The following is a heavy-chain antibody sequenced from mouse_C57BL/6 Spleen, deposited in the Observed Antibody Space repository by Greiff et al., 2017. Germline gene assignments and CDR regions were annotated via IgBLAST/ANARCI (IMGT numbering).Heavy chain of an antibody. CDR2: IYPGDGDT. V-gene: IGHV1-82*01. J-gene: IGHJ2*01. D-gene: IGHD4-1*01. CDR1: GYAFSSSW. Sequence: VQLQQSGPELVKPGASVKISCKASGYAFSSSWMNWVKQRPGKGLEWIGRIYPGDGDTNYNGKFKGKATLTADKSSSTAYMQLSSLTSEDSAVYCCARTGRDFDYWGQGTTLTVSS. CDR3: ARTGRDFDY.